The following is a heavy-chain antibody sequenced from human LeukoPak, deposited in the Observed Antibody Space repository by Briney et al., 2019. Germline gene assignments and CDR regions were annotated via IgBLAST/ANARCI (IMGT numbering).Heavy chain of an antibody. CDR1: GGSISSGGYY. CDR3: AVTVAGHGLGPDAFDI. V-gene: IGHV4-31*03. Sequence: SETLSLTCTVSGGSISSGGYYWSWIRQHPGKGLEWIGYIYYSGSTYYNPSLKSRVTISVDTSKNQFSLKLSSVTAADTAVYYCAVTVAGHGLGPDAFDIWGQGTMVTVSS. J-gene: IGHJ3*02. CDR2: IYYSGST. D-gene: IGHD3/OR15-3a*01.